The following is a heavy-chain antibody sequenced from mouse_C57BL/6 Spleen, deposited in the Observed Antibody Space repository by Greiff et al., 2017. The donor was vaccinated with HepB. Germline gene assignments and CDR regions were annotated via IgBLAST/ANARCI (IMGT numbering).Heavy chain of an antibody. CDR2: IDPNSGGN. J-gene: IGHJ2*01. V-gene: IGHV1-72*01. D-gene: IGHD1-1*01. CDR3: ARALTTVVAPFDY. Sequence: VQLQQPGAELVKPGASVKLSCKASGYTFTSYWMHWVKQRPGRGLEWIGRIDPNSGGNKYNEKFKSKATLTVDKPSSSAYMQLSSLTAEDSEVYYCARALTTVVAPFDYWGQGTTLTVSS. CDR1: GYTFTSYW.